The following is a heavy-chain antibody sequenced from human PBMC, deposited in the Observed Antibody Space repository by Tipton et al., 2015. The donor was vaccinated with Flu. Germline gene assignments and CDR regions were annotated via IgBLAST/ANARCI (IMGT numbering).Heavy chain of an antibody. D-gene: IGHD1-20*01. J-gene: IGHJ6*02. CDR3: AKLYHWLPSFGMDV. V-gene: IGHV3-48*03. Sequence: SLRLSCAASGLTLSTYEMNWVRQAPGQGLEWVSYISSRGFTIYYADSVKGRFTISRDNAKNSLYLQMNSLRAEDTAIYFCAKLYHWLPSFGMDVWGHGTTVIVSS. CDR2: ISSRGFTI. CDR1: GLTLSTYE.